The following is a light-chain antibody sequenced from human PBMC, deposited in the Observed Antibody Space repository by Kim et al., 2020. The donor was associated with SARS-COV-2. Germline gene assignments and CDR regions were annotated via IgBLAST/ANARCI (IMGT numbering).Light chain of an antibody. V-gene: IGLV3-1*01. Sequence: GSPGQPASITCSGDKVGDKYACWYQQKPGQSPVLFINQDSKRPSGIPERFSGSNSGNTATLTISGTQAMDEADYYCQALDSSKGVFGTGTKVTVL. J-gene: IGLJ1*01. CDR3: QALDSSKGV. CDR1: KVGDKY. CDR2: QDS.